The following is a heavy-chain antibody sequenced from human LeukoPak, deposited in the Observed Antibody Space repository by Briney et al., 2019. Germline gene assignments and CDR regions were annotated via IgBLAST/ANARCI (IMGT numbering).Heavy chain of an antibody. Sequence: GGSLRLSCAGSGFTFSSYAMSWVRQTPGKGLEWVSAISDSGDYTYYADSVKGRFTISRDNSKNTLYLHVNSLRAEDTAVYYCAKDTSIGKYCTSGVCSPFDYWGQGTLVTVSS. D-gene: IGHD2-8*01. CDR2: ISDSGDYT. CDR3: AKDTSIGKYCTSGVCSPFDY. CDR1: GFTFSSYA. J-gene: IGHJ4*02. V-gene: IGHV3-23*01.